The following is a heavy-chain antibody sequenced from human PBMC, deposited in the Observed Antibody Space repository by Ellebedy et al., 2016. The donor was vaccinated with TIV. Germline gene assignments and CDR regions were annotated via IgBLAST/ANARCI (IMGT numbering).Heavy chain of an antibody. CDR1: GFTFSSYW. V-gene: IGHV3-74*01. CDR3: ARDRSRGYSYGVGSQAAFDP. D-gene: IGHD5-18*01. J-gene: IGHJ5*02. CDR2: INSDGSST. Sequence: GGSLRLXXAASGFTFSSYWMHWVRQAPGKGLVWVSRINSDGSSTSYADSVKGRFTISRDNAKNTLYLQMNSLRAEDTAVYYCARDRSRGYSYGVGSQAAFDPWGQGTLVTVSS.